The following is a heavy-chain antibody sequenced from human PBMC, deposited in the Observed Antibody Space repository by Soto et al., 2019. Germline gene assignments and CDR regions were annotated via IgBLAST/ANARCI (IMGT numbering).Heavy chain of an antibody. V-gene: IGHV4-30-4*08. CDR1: GGSISSGGYY. CDR2: VYYTGNT. Sequence: SETLSLTCTVSGGSISSGGYYWSWIRQPPGKGLEWIGFVYYTGNTYYNPSLKSRVTISVDTSKNQFSLKLSSVTAADTAVYYCARSDFWSGYYTDYWGQGTLVTVSS. J-gene: IGHJ4*02. CDR3: ARSDFWSGYYTDY. D-gene: IGHD3-3*01.